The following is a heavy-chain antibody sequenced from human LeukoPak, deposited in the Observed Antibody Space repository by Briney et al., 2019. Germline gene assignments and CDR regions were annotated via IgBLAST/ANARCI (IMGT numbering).Heavy chain of an antibody. J-gene: IGHJ5*02. CDR1: GGSFSGYY. CDR3: ASNYDSSGYYRGWFDP. CDR2: INHSGST. V-gene: IGHV4-34*01. Sequence: PSETLSLTCAVYGGSFSGYYWSWIRQPPGKGLDWIGEINHSGSTNYNPSLKSRVTISVDTSKNQFSLKLSSVTAADTAVYYCASNYDSSGYYRGWFDPWGQGTLVTVSS. D-gene: IGHD3-22*01.